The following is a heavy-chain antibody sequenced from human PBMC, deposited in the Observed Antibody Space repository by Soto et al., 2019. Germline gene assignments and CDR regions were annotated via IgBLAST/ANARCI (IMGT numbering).Heavy chain of an antibody. J-gene: IGHJ4*02. Sequence: RLSCAASGFTFSSYAMSWVRQAPGKGLEWVSAISGSGGSTYYADSVKGRFTISRDNSKNTLYLQMNSLRAEDTAVYYCAKIGKAGATRPYYFDYWGQGTLVTVSS. V-gene: IGHV3-23*01. CDR2: ISGSGGST. D-gene: IGHD1-26*01. CDR1: GFTFSSYA. CDR3: AKIGKAGATRPYYFDY.